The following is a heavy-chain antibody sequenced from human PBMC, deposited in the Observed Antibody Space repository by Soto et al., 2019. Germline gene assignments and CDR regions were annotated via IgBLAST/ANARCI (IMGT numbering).Heavy chain of an antibody. J-gene: IGHJ6*02. Sequence: QLQLRESGSGLVKPSETLSLTCTVSGGSISSGGYSCSWIRQSPEKGLEWLGCIYPTGTTYYHPSLKSRVTISVDTSRNQFSLNLTSVTAADTAVYFCARAPPGPSPRWVLWGQGTTVTVAS. CDR3: ARAPPGPSPRWVL. D-gene: IGHD3-10*01. CDR1: GGSISSGGYS. V-gene: IGHV4-30-2*06. CDR2: IYPTGTT.